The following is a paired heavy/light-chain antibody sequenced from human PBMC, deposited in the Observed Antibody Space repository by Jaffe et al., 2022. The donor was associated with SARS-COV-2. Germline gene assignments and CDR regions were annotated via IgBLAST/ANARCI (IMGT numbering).Heavy chain of an antibody. V-gene: IGHV4-59*01. D-gene: IGHD1-26*01. Sequence: QVQLQESGPGLVKPSETLSLTCAVSGGSISSYHWTWIRQPPGKGLEWIGYIYFSGSTNYNPSLKSRVTISVDTSKNQFSLRLSSVTAADTAVYYCARGPLTSGTYYNAFDVWGRGTMVTVSS. CDR1: GGSISSYH. CDR2: IYFSGST. J-gene: IGHJ3*01. CDR3: ARGPLTSGTYYNAFDV.
Light chain of an antibody. J-gene: IGKJ2*01. V-gene: IGKV1-39*01. CDR3: QQSYSIPYT. CDR2: AAS. Sequence: DIQMTQSPSSLSASVGDRVTFTCRASQSIGSYLNWYQQKPGKAPQLLIYAASSLQSGVPSRFSDSGSGTDFTLTISSLQPEDFATYYCQQSYSIPYTFGQGTKLEI. CDR1: QSIGSY.